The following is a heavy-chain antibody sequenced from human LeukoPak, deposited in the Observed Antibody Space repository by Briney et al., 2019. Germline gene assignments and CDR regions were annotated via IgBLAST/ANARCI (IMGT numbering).Heavy chain of an antibody. CDR1: GFKFDDYT. CDR3: AAERHMYYHY. CDR2: ITNDGQST. Sequence: GGSLRLSCAASGFKFDDYTMHWVRQAPGKGLEWVALITNDGQSTFYADSMRGRFTISRDNTENSLHLQVNSLRVDDTALYHCAAERHMYYHYWGQGTLVTVSS. D-gene: IGHD2-8*01. V-gene: IGHV3-43*01. J-gene: IGHJ4*02.